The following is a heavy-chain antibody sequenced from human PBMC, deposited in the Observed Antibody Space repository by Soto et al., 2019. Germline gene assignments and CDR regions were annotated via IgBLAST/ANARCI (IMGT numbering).Heavy chain of an antibody. CDR1: GFAFSTYD. Sequence: GGSLRLSCAASGFAFSTYDMHWVRQAPGKGLEWVAVIWSDGNNKLYTDSVKGRFTISRDNSENTLYLQMNSLRGDDSAVYYCAKAAAYDSSGYYYYFEYWGHGTLVTVSS. J-gene: IGHJ4*01. D-gene: IGHD3-22*01. CDR3: AKAAAYDSSGYYYYFEY. V-gene: IGHV3-30*02. CDR2: IWSDGNNK.